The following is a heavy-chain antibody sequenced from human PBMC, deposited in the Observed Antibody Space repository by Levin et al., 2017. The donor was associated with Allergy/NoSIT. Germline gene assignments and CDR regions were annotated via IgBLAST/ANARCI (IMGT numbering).Heavy chain of an antibody. Sequence: ASVKVSCKASGYTFTGYHIHWVRQAPGQGLEWMGWFNTNSGGADYAQKFQDRVTMTRDTSFSTAYMELSRLRSDDTAVYYCVRVYYYDGSGYYYEDSWGQGTLVTVSS. D-gene: IGHD3-22*01. J-gene: IGHJ4*02. CDR1: GYTFTGYH. CDR2: FNTNSGGA. CDR3: VRVYYYDGSGYYYEDS. V-gene: IGHV1-2*02.